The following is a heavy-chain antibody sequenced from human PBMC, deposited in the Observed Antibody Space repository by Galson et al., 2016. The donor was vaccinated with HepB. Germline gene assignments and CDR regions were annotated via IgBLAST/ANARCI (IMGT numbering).Heavy chain of an antibody. CDR3: ASSTTAWYRAPRRLAYYFDY. Sequence: CAISGDSVAGHSAAWNWIRQSPSRGLEWLGRTYYKSQWYHEYAVYVKSRITINPDTSKNQFSLQLNSVTPDDTAVYYCASSTTAWYRAPRRLAYYFDYWGQGTLVTVSS. CDR1: GDSVAGHSAA. V-gene: IGHV6-1*01. D-gene: IGHD6-13*01. CDR2: TYYKSQWYH. J-gene: IGHJ4*02.